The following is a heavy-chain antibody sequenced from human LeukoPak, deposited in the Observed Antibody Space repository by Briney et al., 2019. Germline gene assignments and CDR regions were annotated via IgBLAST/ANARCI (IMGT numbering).Heavy chain of an antibody. J-gene: IGHJ5*02. Sequence: SETLSLTCTVSGDSINNYYWNWIRQPPGKGLEWIGYISDSGGTNYNPSLKSRVTISADTSKNHFSLKLTSVTAADTAIYYCARDLGAPEAQFDPWGQGTLVAVSS. CDR1: GDSINNYY. CDR3: ARDLGAPEAQFDP. D-gene: IGHD1-26*01. V-gene: IGHV4-59*01. CDR2: ISDSGGT.